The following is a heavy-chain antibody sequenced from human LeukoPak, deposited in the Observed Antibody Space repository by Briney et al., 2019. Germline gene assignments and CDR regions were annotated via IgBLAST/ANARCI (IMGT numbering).Heavy chain of an antibody. V-gene: IGHV1-46*01. D-gene: IGHD3-3*01. CDR1: GYTFTSYY. J-gene: IGHJ4*02. CDR2: INPSGGST. CDR3: AREFYDFWSGYYHYFDY. Sequence: ASVKVSCKASGYTFTSYYMHWVRQAPGQGLEWMGIINPSGGSTSYAQKFQGRVTMTGDTSTSTVYMELGSLRSEDTAVYYCAREFYDFWSGYYHYFDYWGQGTLVTVSS.